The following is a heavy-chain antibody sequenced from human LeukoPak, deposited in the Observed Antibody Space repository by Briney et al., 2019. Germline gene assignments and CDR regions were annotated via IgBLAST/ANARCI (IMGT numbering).Heavy chain of an antibody. CDR2: ISGYNGNT. CDR3: ARGVSVATTTNTYYYYYYMDV. Sequence: ASVKVSCKASGYIFSNYGISWVRQAPGQGLEWMGWISGYNGNTKYAQKVQDRVTMTTDTSTSTVYMELRSLRSDDTAVYYCARGVSVATTTNTYYYYYYMDVWGKGTTVTISS. V-gene: IGHV1-18*01. CDR1: GYIFSNYG. D-gene: IGHD5-12*01. J-gene: IGHJ6*03.